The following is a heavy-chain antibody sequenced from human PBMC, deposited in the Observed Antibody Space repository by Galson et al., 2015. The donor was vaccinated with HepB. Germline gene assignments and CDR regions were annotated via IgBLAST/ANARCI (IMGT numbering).Heavy chain of an antibody. CDR2: ICPSTSYT. J-gene: IGHJ4*02. CDR3: ARGLESDFWTGYYYQGAAFDY. D-gene: IGHD3/OR15-3a*01. V-gene: IGHV3-11*06. CDR1: GFTFSDYY. Sequence: LRLSCAASGFTFSDYYISWIRQAPGKGLEWVSYICPSTSYTNYADSVRGRFTISRDNANNSLFLQMNSLRAEDTAVYYCARGLESDFWTGYYYQGAAFDYWGLGTLVTVSP.